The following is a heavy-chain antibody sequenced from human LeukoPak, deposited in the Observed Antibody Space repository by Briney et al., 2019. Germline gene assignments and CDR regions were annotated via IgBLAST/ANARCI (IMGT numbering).Heavy chain of an antibody. CDR3: ARGRGRQATDAFDI. J-gene: IGHJ3*02. D-gene: IGHD3-16*01. V-gene: IGHV5-51*01. CDR1: GYSFTSYW. Sequence: GESLKISCQGSGYSFTSYWIGWVRQLPGKGLEWMGIIYPGDSDIRYSPSFQGQATISADKSISTAYLQCSSLKASDTAMYYCARGRGRQATDAFDIWGQGTMVTVSS. CDR2: IYPGDSDI.